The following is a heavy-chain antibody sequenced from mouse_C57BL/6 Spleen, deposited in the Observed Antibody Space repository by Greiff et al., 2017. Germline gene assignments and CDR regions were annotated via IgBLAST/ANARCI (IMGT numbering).Heavy chain of an antibody. J-gene: IGHJ2*01. V-gene: IGHV1-80*01. CDR2: IYPGDGDT. CDR1: GFAFSSYW. Sequence: QVQLQQSGAELVKPGASVKISCTASGFAFSSYWMHWVKQRPGQGLEWIGQIYPGDGDTNYTAKFKGKATLTADKSSSTAYLQLSSLTSEDTAVYYCTTEGGNYCDYWGQGTTLTVAS. CDR3: TTEGGNYCDY.